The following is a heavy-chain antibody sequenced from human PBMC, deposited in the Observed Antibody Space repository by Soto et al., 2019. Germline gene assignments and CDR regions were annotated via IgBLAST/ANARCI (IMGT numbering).Heavy chain of an antibody. CDR2: MNPNSGNT. CDR3: FVLLWFGELPRYYYYGMDV. J-gene: IGHJ6*02. V-gene: IGHV1-8*01. CDR1: GYTFTSYD. D-gene: IGHD3-10*01. Sequence: ASVKVSCKASGYTFTSYDINWVRQATGQGLEWMGWMNPNSGNTGYAQKFKGRVTMTRNTSISTAYMELSSLRSEDTAVYYCFVLLWFGELPRYYYYGMDVWGQGTTVTVSS.